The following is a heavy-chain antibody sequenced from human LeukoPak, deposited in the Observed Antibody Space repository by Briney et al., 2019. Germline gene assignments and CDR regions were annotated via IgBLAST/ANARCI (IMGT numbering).Heavy chain of an antibody. CDR1: GFTFSSYW. Sequence: PGGSLRLSCAASGFTFSSYWMSWGRQDPGEGLEWVANIKQDGSEKYYVDSVKGRFTISRDNAKNSLYLQMNSLRAEDTAVYYCARDGISYYYYGMDVWGQGTTVTVSS. CDR2: IKQDGSEK. V-gene: IGHV3-7*01. J-gene: IGHJ6*02. CDR3: ARDGISYYYYGMDV. D-gene: IGHD1-1*01.